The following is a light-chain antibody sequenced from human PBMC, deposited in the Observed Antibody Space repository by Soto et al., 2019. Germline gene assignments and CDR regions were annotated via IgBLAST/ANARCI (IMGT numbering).Light chain of an antibody. CDR1: QGISND. J-gene: IGKJ3*01. CDR2: AAS. V-gene: IGKV1-27*01. Sequence: DIQMTQSPSSLSASVGDRVTITCRASQGISNDIAWYQQKPGKAPKLLIYAASTLQSGVPSRFSGSGSGTDVTLSINRLQPEDGATYACQTDSSVPLFGPGTKVDIK. CDR3: QTDSSVPL.